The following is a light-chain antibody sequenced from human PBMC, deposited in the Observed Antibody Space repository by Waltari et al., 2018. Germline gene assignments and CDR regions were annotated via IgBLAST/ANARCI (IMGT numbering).Light chain of an antibody. CDR3: SSYTSSSVV. CDR1: SSDVGGYHY. Sequence: QSALTQPASVSGSPGQSITISCTGTSSDVGGYHYVSWYQQHPGKAPKLMIYDVSNRPSGVSYRFSGSKSGNTASLTISGLQAEDEADYYCSSYTSSSVVFGGGTKLTVL. J-gene: IGLJ2*01. V-gene: IGLV2-14*01. CDR2: DVS.